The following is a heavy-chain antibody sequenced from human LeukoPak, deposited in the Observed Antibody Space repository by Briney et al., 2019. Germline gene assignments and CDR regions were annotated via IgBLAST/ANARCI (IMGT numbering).Heavy chain of an antibody. Sequence: SETLSLTCAVYGGSFSGYYWTWIRQPPGKGLEWIGEINHRGSTDYNPALKSRLTISVDTSQNQISLRLSSVTAADTAVYYCARASSPALLWFGEPKYYYSYMDVWGKGTTVTLSS. V-gene: IGHV4-34*01. D-gene: IGHD3-10*01. CDR2: INHRGST. J-gene: IGHJ6*03. CDR1: GGSFSGYY. CDR3: ARASSPALLWFGEPKYYYSYMDV.